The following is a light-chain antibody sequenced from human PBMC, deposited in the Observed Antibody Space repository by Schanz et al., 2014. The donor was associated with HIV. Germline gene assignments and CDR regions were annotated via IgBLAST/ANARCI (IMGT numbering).Light chain of an antibody. J-gene: IGKJ2*01. CDR3: QQYTQYPPFT. V-gene: IGKV1-8*01. CDR1: QTISNY. CDR2: AAS. Sequence: AIRITQSPSSLSASTGDRVTITCRASQTISNYLAWYQQKPGKAPKLLIYAASTLPSGVPSRFSGSGSETEFTLTISCLQSEDFGTYYCQQYTQYPPFTFGQGTNLEIK.